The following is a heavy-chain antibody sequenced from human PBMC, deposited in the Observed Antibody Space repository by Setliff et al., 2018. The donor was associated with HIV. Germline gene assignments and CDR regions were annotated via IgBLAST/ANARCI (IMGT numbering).Heavy chain of an antibody. CDR1: GGSISSSSYY. CDR3: ARDLGYCSGGSCYWYY. D-gene: IGHD2-15*01. V-gene: IGHV4-39*07. CDR2: IYYSGST. Sequence: LSLTCTVSGGSISSSSYYWGWIRQPPGKGLEWIGSIYYSGSTFYNPSLKSRVPISLDMSKNLFSLNLTSVTAADTAVYYCARDLGYCSGGSCYWYYWGQGTLVTVSS. J-gene: IGHJ4*02.